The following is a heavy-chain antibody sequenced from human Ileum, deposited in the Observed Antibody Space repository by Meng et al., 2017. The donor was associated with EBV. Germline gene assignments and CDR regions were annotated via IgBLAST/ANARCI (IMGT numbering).Heavy chain of an antibody. CDR2: TSHSGST. CDR1: GGSISRSDW. V-gene: IGHV4-4*02. J-gene: IGHJ4*02. CDR3: ASSDYYRSDY. D-gene: IGHD3-22*01. Sequence: QGQLQEAGPVMVKPSDTLPLTCAVSGGSISRSDWWSWVRQPPGKGLEWIGETSHSGSTNYSPSLKSRVTISLDKSKNQLSLKLNSVTAADTAVYYCASSDYYRSDYWGQGTLVTVSS.